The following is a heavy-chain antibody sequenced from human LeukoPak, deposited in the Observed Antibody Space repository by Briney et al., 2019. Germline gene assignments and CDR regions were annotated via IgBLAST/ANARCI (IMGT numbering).Heavy chain of an antibody. J-gene: IGHJ4*02. CDR1: GFTFSSYE. D-gene: IGHD3-22*01. V-gene: IGHV3-48*03. CDR3: TGAWHFDERSGYFDL. Sequence: GGSLRLSCAASGFTFSSYEMNWVRQAPGKGLEWISYINSRSSTIYYADSVKGRFTISRDNVKNSSYLQMNSLRTEDTAIYYCTGAWHFDERSGYFDLWGQGSLVTVSS. CDR2: INSRSSTI.